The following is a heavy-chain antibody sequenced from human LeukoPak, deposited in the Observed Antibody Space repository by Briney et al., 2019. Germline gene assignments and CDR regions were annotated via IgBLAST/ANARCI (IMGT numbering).Heavy chain of an antibody. Sequence: SETLSLTCTVSGGSISSSSYYWGWIRQPPGKGLEWIGSIYYSGSTYYNPSLKSRVTISVDTSKNQFSLKLSSVTAADTAVYYCARVCYGGIAAAGTISNWFDPWGQGTLVTVSS. CDR1: GGSISSSSYY. V-gene: IGHV4-39*07. CDR2: IYYSGST. J-gene: IGHJ5*02. D-gene: IGHD6-13*01. CDR3: ARVCYGGIAAAGTISNWFDP.